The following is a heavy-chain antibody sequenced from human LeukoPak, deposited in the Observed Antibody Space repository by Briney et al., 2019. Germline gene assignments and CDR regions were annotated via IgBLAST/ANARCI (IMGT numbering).Heavy chain of an antibody. CDR3: VRHNAARAFDI. Sequence: GGSLRLSCAASGFTFSSFWMHWVRQAPGKGLVWVSRVSDDGSTTTYADSVKGRFTISRDNAKNTLYLQMNSLRPEDTAVYYCVRHNAARAFDIWGQGAMVIVSS. J-gene: IGHJ3*02. CDR1: GFTFSSFW. D-gene: IGHD1-1*01. CDR2: VSDDGSTT. V-gene: IGHV3-74*03.